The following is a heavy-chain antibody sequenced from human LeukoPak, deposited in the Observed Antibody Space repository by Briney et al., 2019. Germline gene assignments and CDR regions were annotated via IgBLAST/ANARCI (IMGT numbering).Heavy chain of an antibody. CDR2: INTDGNST. CDR1: GRTFSTYW. V-gene: IGHV3-74*01. J-gene: IGHJ4*02. CDR3: ARELASGD. D-gene: IGHD6-13*01. Sequence: GGSLRLSCAASGRTFSTYWMHWVRQAPGKGLVWVSQINTDGNSTTYADSVKGRFTVSRDNAKNTLYLQMNSLRAEDTAVYYCARELASGDWGQGTLVTVSS.